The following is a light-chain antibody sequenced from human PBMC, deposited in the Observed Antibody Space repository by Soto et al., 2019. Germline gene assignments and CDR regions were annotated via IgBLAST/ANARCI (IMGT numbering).Light chain of an antibody. J-gene: IGLJ1*01. Sequence: QSALTQPASVSGSPGQSITISCTGTSSDAGGYNYVSWYQQHPGKAPKLMLYEVTNRPSGVSNRFSGSKSGNTASLTISGLQAEDEADYYCLSFTSSSTYIFGTGTKLTVL. V-gene: IGLV2-14*01. CDR2: EVT. CDR3: LSFTSSSTYI. CDR1: SSDAGGYNY.